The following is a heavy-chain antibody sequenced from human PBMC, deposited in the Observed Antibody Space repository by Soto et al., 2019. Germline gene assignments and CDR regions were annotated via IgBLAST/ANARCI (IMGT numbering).Heavy chain of an antibody. CDR3: AKEQILEYSSGWYDGAFDI. D-gene: IGHD6-19*01. J-gene: IGHJ3*02. V-gene: IGHV3-9*01. CDR2: ISWNSGSI. Sequence: EVQLVESGGGLVQPGRSLRLSCAASGFTFDDYAMHWVRQAPGKGLEWVSGISWNSGSIGYADSVKGRFTISRDNAXNXLXXQINRLRAEDTALYYCAKEQILEYSSGWYDGAFDIWGQGTMVTVSS. CDR1: GFTFDDYA.